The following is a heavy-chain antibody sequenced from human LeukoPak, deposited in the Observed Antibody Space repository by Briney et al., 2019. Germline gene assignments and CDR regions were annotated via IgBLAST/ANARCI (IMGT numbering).Heavy chain of an antibody. D-gene: IGHD3-9*01. CDR3: AKGRWGLTINNFDI. CDR2: ISSSGSYM. J-gene: IGHJ3*02. V-gene: IGHV3-21*04. Sequence: PGGSLRLSCAASGFTFSSYTMNWVRQAPGKGLEWVSSISSSGSYMYYADSVKGRFTISRDSFKNTLYLQIDSLRGEDTAVYYCAKGRWGLTINNFDIWGQGTMVTVSS. CDR1: GFTFSSYT.